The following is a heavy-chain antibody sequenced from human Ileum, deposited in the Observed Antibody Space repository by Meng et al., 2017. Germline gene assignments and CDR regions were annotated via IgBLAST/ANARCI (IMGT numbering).Heavy chain of an antibody. CDR3: TRYREKWLHLSLAY. V-gene: IGHV1-18*01. D-gene: IGHD5-24*01. CDR2: ISAYNGNT. Sequence: ASVKVSCKASGYTFNNHIMSWVRQAPGQGLEWMGWISAYNGNTEYAENFEGRVTMTADTSTSTAYMELRSLTSDDTAVYYGTRYREKWLHLSLAYWGQGTLVTVSS. J-gene: IGHJ4*02. CDR1: GYTFNNHI.